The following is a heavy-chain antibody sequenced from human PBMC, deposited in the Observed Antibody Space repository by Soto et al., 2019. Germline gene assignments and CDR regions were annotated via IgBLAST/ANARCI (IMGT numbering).Heavy chain of an antibody. Sequence: ASLQFSCKACGAAFSSYAISWVRQAPGQGLEWMGGIIPIFGTANYAQKFQGRFTITADESTSTGNMELSSLRAEDTDVYYCARDYYGSGNPVHYYGMDVWGQGTTGPVYS. CDR1: GAAFSSYA. CDR2: IIPIFGTA. CDR3: ARDYYGSGNPVHYYGMDV. J-gene: IGHJ6*01. D-gene: IGHD3-10*01. V-gene: IGHV1-69*13.